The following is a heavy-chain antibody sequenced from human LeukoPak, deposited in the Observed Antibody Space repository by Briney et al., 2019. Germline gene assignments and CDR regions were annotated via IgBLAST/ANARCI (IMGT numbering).Heavy chain of an antibody. Sequence: GGSLRLSCAVSGFTFSSYGMHWVRQAPGKGLEWVAVISYDGSNQYYADSVKGRFTISRDNSMDTLYLQMNSLRAEDTAVYYCAKGGDNGYSGYDLVYWGQGTLVTVSS. CDR2: ISYDGSNQ. J-gene: IGHJ4*02. CDR1: GFTFSSYG. D-gene: IGHD5-12*01. CDR3: AKGGDNGYSGYDLVY. V-gene: IGHV3-30*18.